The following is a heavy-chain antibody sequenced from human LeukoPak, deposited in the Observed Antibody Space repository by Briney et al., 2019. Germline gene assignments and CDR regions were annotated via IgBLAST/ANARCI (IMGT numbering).Heavy chain of an antibody. CDR1: GGSISSYY. V-gene: IGHV4-59*01. J-gene: IGHJ4*02. CDR2: IYYSGST. Sequence: SETLSLTCTVSGGSISSYYWSWIRQPPGKGLEWIGYIYYSGSTNYNPSLKSRVTISVDTSKNQFPLKLSSVTAADTAVYYCARERGWVDYWGQGTLVTVSS. CDR3: ARERGWVDY. D-gene: IGHD1-26*01.